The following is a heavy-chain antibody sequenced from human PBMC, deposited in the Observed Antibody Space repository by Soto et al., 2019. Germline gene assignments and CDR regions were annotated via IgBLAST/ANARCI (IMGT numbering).Heavy chain of an antibody. CDR2: INPGDSDT. Sequence: PGESLKISCKTSGYSFTTYWLAWVRQMPGKGLEWVGAINPGDSDTRYSPSFQGQVTISADRSTGTAYLQWSSLQASDTAMYFCARHEQYYYYFYGMDVWGQGTTVTVSS. V-gene: IGHV5-51*01. J-gene: IGHJ6*02. CDR3: ARHEQYYYYFYGMDV. CDR1: GYSFTTYW.